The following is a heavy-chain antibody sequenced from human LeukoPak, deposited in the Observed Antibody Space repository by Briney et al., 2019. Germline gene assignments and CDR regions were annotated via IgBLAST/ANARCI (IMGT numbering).Heavy chain of an antibody. CDR3: ASNPRKQMAHRTHRIQLWYAD. J-gene: IGHJ4*02. Sequence: PSQTLSLTCTVSGGSISSGGYYWSWIRQPPGKGLEWIGEINHSGSTNYNPSLKSRVTISVDTSKNQFSLKLSSVTAADTAVYYCASNPRKQMAHRTHRIQLWYADWGQGTLVTVSS. CDR2: INHSGST. CDR1: GGSISSGGYY. V-gene: IGHV4-30-2*01. D-gene: IGHD5-18*01.